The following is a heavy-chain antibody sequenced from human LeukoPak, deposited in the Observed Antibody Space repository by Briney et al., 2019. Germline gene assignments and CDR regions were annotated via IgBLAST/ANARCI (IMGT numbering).Heavy chain of an antibody. V-gene: IGHV4-39*01. CDR2: IYYSGST. CDR1: GGSISSSSYY. Sequence: SETLSLTCTVSGGSISSSSYYWGWIRQPPGKGLEWIGSIYYSGSTYYNPSLKSRVTISVDTSKNQFSLKLSSVTAADTAVYYCAKTHITMVRGVIPKNSWFDPWGQGTLVTVSS. D-gene: IGHD3-10*01. CDR3: AKTHITMVRGVIPKNSWFDP. J-gene: IGHJ5*02.